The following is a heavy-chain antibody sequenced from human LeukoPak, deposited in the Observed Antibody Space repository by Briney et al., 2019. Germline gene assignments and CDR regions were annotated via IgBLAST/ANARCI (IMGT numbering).Heavy chain of an antibody. Sequence: GGSLRLSCAGSGFGFSSYGMSWVRQTPGKGLEWVSAITGSGGSTYYADSVKGRFTISRDNSNNTLYLQMNSLRAEDTALYYCAKGEKVIANIYYFDQWGQGTLVTVSS. V-gene: IGHV3-23*01. CDR1: GFGFSSYG. J-gene: IGHJ4*02. D-gene: IGHD2-21*01. CDR2: ITGSGGST. CDR3: AKGEKVIANIYYFDQ.